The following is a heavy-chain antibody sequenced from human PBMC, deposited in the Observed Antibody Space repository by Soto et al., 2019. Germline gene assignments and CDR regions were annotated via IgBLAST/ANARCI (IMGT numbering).Heavy chain of an antibody. J-gene: IGHJ4*02. V-gene: IGHV4-59*01. D-gene: IGHD3-22*01. Sequence: PSETLSLTCTVSGGSISSYYWSWIRQPPGKGLEWIGYIYYSGSTNYNPSLKSRVTISVDTSKNQFSLKLSSVTAADTAVYYCARGTYYYDSSGYLASPFDYWRQGTLVTVSS. CDR3: ARGTYYYDSSGYLASPFDY. CDR2: IYYSGST. CDR1: GGSISSYY.